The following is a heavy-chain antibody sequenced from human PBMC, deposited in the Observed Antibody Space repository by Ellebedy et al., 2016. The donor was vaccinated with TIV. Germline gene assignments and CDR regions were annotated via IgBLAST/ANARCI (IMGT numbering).Heavy chain of an antibody. D-gene: IGHD6-19*01. J-gene: IGHJ5*02. V-gene: IGHV3-30*07. CDR3: VRDRIAVADNWFDP. CDR2: ISYDGNNK. CDR1: GFTFSDYA. Sequence: GESLKISCAASGFTFSDYAMHWVRQAPGKGLEWVALISYDGNNKYYADSVKGRFTISRDDAKNSLYLQMNSLRDEDTALYYCVRDRIAVADNWFDPWGQGTLVTVSS.